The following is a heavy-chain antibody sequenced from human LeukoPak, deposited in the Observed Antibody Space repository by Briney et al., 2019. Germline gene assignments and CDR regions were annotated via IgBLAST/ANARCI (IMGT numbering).Heavy chain of an antibody. CDR2: ISAYNGNT. J-gene: IGHJ6*02. CDR3: AREAGSIPDYYYGMDV. Sequence: GASVKVSCKASGYTFTSYGISWVRQAPGQGLEWMGWISAYNGNTNYAQKLQGRVTMTTDTSTSTAYMELRSLRSDDTAVYYCAREAGSIPDYYYGMDVWGQGTTVTVSS. D-gene: IGHD1-14*01. CDR1: GYTFTSYG. V-gene: IGHV1-18*01.